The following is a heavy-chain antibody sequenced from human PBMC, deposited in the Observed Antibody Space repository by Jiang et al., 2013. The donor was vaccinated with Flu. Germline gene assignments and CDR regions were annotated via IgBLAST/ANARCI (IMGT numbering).Heavy chain of an antibody. J-gene: IGHJ4*02. D-gene: IGHD5-12*01. V-gene: IGHV4-59*01. Sequence: SISSYYWSWIRQPPGKGLEWIGYIYYSGSTNYNPSLKSRVTISVDTSKNQFSLKLSSVTAADTAVYYCARVGYSGPFDYWGQGTLVTVSS. CDR3: ARVGYSGPFDY. CDR2: IYYSGST. CDR1: SISSYY.